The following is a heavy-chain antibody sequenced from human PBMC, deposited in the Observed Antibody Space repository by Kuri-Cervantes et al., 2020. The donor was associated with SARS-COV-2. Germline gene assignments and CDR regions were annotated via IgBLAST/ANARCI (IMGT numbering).Heavy chain of an antibody. CDR2: INPNSGGT. D-gene: IGHD6-19*01. CDR1: GYTFTGYY. V-gene: IGHV1-2*02. J-gene: IGHJ5*02. CDR3: ATGPAVAGTGVWFDP. Sequence: ASVKVSCKASGYTFTGYYMHWVRQAPGQGLEWMGWINPNSGGTNYAQKFQGRVTMTRDTSISTAYMELSSLRSEDTAVYYCATGPAVAGTGVWFDPWGQGTLVTVSS.